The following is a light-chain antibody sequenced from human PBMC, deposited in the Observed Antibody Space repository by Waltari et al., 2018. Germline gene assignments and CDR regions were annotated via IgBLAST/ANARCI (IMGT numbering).Light chain of an antibody. V-gene: IGKV3-11*01. CDR3: QQRSNWPPVLT. J-gene: IGKJ3*01. CDR1: QSVSSY. Sequence: EIVLTQSPATLSLSPGERATLPCRASQSVSSYLAWYQQKPGQAPRLLIYDASNRATGIPARFSGSGSGTDFTLTISSLEPEDFAVYYCQQRSNWPPVLTFGPGTKVDIK. CDR2: DAS.